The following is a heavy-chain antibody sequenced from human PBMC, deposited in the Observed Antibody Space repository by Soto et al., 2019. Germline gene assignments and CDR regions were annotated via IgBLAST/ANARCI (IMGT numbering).Heavy chain of an antibody. D-gene: IGHD3-16*02. J-gene: IGHJ3*02. CDR1: GYTFTGFG. V-gene: IGHV1-18*01. CDR3: AMTLYLAQFDI. Sequence: QVQLVQSGPEVKKPGASVKGSCKASGYTFTGFGISWVRQAPGLGLEWMGWISAHNGNTNFAQKFQGRLTLTTQQSTRTAYMELRSLISDDAAVYYCAMTLYLAQFDIRGQGTRVSVSS. CDR2: ISAHNGNT.